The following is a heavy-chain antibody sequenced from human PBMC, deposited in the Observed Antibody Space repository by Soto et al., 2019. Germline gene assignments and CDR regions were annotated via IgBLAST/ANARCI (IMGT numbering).Heavy chain of an antibody. D-gene: IGHD3-10*01. V-gene: IGHV5-51*01. CDR1: GYSFTSYW. CDR3: AGGGVRGVITRTRDYYGMDV. CDR2: IYPGDSDT. Sequence: ESLQISYKGSGYSFTSYWIGCVRQMPGKGLEWMGIIYPGDSDTRYSPSFQGQVTISADKSISTAYLQWSSLKASDTAMYYCAGGGVRGVITRTRDYYGMDVWGQGTTVTV. J-gene: IGHJ6*02.